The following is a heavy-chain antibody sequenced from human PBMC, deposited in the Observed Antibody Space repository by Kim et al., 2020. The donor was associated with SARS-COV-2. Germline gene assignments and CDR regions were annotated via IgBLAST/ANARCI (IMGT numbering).Heavy chain of an antibody. Sequence: SETLSLTCTVSGGSISSYYWSWIRQPPGKGLEWIGYIYYSGSTNYNPSLKSRVTISVDTSKNQFSLKLSSVTAADTAVYYCARAHIGRNWFDPWGQGTLVTVSS. D-gene: IGHD1-26*01. CDR1: GGSISSYY. CDR3: ARAHIGRNWFDP. CDR2: IYYSGST. J-gene: IGHJ5*02. V-gene: IGHV4-59*01.